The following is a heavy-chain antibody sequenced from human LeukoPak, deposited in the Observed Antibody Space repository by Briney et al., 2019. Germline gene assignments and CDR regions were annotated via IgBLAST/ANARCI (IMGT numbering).Heavy chain of an antibody. Sequence: GGSLRLSCAASGFTFNSYWMNWVRQAPGKGLEWMGGFDPEDGETIYAQKFQGRVTMTEDTSTDTAYMELSSLRSEDTAVYYCATGIAVAGTWDYWGQGTLVTVSS. CDR3: ATGIAVAGTWDY. D-gene: IGHD6-19*01. CDR2: FDPEDGET. CDR1: GFTFNSYW. J-gene: IGHJ4*02. V-gene: IGHV1-24*01.